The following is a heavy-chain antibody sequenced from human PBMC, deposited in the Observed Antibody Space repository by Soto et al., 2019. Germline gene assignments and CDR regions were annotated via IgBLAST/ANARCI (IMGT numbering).Heavy chain of an antibody. CDR3: ARESEDLTSNFDY. V-gene: IGHV3-21*06. Sequence: PGGSLRLSCAASGFTFTRYSMNWVRQAPGKGLGWVSSISSTTNYIYYGDSMKGRFTISRGNAKNSLYLEMNSLRAEDTAVYYCARESEDLTSNFDYWGQGTLVTVSS. CDR1: GFTFTRYS. CDR2: ISSTTNYI. J-gene: IGHJ4*02. D-gene: IGHD7-27*01.